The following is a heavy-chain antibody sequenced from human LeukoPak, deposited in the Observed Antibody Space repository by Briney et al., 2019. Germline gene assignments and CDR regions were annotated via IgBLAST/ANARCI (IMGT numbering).Heavy chain of an antibody. CDR3: ARDVYCSSTTCSYYFDY. V-gene: IGHV1-69*13. Sequence: GASVKVSCKASGGTFSSSAISWVRQAPGQGPEWMGGIVPIFGTANCAQKFQGRVTITADESTSTAYMELSSLRSEDTAVYYCARDVYCSSTTCSYYFDYWGQGTLVTVSS. CDR2: IVPIFGTA. CDR1: GGTFSSSA. J-gene: IGHJ4*02. D-gene: IGHD2-2*01.